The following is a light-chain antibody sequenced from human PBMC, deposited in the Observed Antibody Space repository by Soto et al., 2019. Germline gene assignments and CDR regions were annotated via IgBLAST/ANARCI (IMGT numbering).Light chain of an antibody. CDR3: QQYDEWPLT. CDR1: QNVKTR. Sequence: EKLMTQSPATLSVSPGERAILSCRASQNVKTRLAWYQQKPGQVPGLLIYDAFTRATGVPARFGGSASETEFTLTINSLQSEDFAVYCCQQYDEWPLTFGGGTKVEIK. V-gene: IGKV3-15*01. CDR2: DAF. J-gene: IGKJ4*01.